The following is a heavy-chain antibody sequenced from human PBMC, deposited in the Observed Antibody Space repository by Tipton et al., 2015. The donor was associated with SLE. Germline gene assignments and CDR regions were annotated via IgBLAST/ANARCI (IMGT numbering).Heavy chain of an antibody. CDR1: GFTFNDYA. CDR2: ITASGRNT. Sequence: SLRLSCAASGFTFNDYAMSWVRQAPGKGLEWVSSITASGRNTYYADSVKGRFTISRDNSRDTLYLHMSSLRAEDTALYYCAKRPVETIFHFDYWGQGSLVTVSS. D-gene: IGHD3-10*02. J-gene: IGHJ4*02. V-gene: IGHV3-23*01. CDR3: AKRPVETIFHFDY.